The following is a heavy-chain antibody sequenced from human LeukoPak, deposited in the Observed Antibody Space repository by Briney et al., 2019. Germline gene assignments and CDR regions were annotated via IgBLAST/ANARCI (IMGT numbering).Heavy chain of an antibody. D-gene: IGHD3-3*01. Sequence: SVKVSCKASGGTFSSYTISWVRQAPGQGLEWMGRIIPILGIANYAQKFQGRVTITADKSTSTAYMELSSLRSEDTAVYYCARDFWSGYYSQTDAFDIWGRGTMVTVSS. CDR2: IIPILGIA. V-gene: IGHV1-69*04. J-gene: IGHJ3*02. CDR3: ARDFWSGYYSQTDAFDI. CDR1: GGTFSSYT.